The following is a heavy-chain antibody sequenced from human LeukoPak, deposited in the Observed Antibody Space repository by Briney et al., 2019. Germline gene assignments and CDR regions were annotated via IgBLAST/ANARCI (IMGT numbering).Heavy chain of an antibody. Sequence: PSETLSLTCTVSGGSISSYYWSWIRQPAGMGLEWIGRIYTSGSTNYNPSLKSRVTMSVDTSKNQFSLKLSSVTAADTAVYYCARDEFVGIVVSPGAFDIWGQGTMVTVSS. V-gene: IGHV4-4*07. CDR1: GGSISSYY. CDR3: ARDEFVGIVVSPGAFDI. CDR2: IYTSGST. D-gene: IGHD3-22*01. J-gene: IGHJ3*02.